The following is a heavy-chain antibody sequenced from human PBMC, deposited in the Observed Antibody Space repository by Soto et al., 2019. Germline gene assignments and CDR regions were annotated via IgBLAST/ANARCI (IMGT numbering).Heavy chain of an antibody. D-gene: IGHD2-15*01. CDR2: ISAYNGNT. CDR1: GYTFTSYG. V-gene: IGHV1-18*01. CDR3: AREPVGYCSGGSCYEVWFDP. Sequence: ASVKVSCKASGYTFTSYGTSWVRQAPGQGLEWMGWISAYNGNTNYAQKLQGRVTMTTDTSTSTAYMELRSLRSDDTAVYYCAREPVGYCSGGSCYEVWFDPWGQGTLVTVSS. J-gene: IGHJ5*02.